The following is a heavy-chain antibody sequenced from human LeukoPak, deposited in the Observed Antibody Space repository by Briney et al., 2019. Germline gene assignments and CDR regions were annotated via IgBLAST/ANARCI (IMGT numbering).Heavy chain of an antibody. CDR2: IYYSGST. CDR3: ATVETVLWFGELDHPTNWFDP. J-gene: IGHJ5*02. V-gene: IGHV4-59*01. D-gene: IGHD3-10*01. Sequence: SQTLSLTCTVSGGSISSYYWSWIRQPPGKGLEWIGYIYYSGSTNYNPSLKSRVTISVVTSKNQFSLKLSSVTAADTAVYYCATVETVLWFGELDHPTNWFDPWGQGTLVTVSS. CDR1: GGSISSYY.